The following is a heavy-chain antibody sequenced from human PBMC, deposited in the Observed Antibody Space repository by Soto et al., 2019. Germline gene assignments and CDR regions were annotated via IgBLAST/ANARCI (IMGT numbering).Heavy chain of an antibody. D-gene: IGHD2-2*01. Sequence: EVQLLESGGGLVQPGGSLRLSCAASGFTFSSYAMSWVRQAPGKGLEWVSAISGSGGSTYYADSVEGRFTISRDNSKNTLYLQMNSLRAEDTAVYYCAKERPRQYQLLGGGWFDPWGQGTLVTVSS. V-gene: IGHV3-23*01. J-gene: IGHJ5*02. CDR3: AKERPRQYQLLGGGWFDP. CDR2: ISGSGGST. CDR1: GFTFSSYA.